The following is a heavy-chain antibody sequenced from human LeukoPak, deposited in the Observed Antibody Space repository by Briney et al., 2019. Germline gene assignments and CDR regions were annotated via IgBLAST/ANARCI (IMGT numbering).Heavy chain of an antibody. J-gene: IGHJ4*02. CDR1: GGSFSGYY. CDR2: INHSGST. D-gene: IGHD3-22*01. Sequence: SSETLSLTCAVYGGSFSGYYWSWIRQPPGKGLEWIGEINHSGSTNYNPSLKSRVTISVDTSKNQFSLKLSSVTAADTAVYYCARGRFVFGYDSSGYFLDYWGQGTLVTVSS. CDR3: ARGRFVFGYDSSGYFLDY. V-gene: IGHV4-34*01.